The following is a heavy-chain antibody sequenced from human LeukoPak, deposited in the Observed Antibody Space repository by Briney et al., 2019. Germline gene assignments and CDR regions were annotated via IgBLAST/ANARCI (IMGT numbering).Heavy chain of an antibody. V-gene: IGHV3-48*02. Sequence: GGSLRLSCASSGFTFNSYNMNWVRQAPGKGLEWVSYISSSSSTIYYADSVKGRFTISRDSAKTSLFLQIISLRDEDTAVYYCARAYSSSSGRDAFDSWGLGTLVTVSS. CDR2: ISSSSSTI. D-gene: IGHD6-6*01. CDR1: GFTFNSYN. J-gene: IGHJ3*02. CDR3: ARAYSSSSGRDAFDS.